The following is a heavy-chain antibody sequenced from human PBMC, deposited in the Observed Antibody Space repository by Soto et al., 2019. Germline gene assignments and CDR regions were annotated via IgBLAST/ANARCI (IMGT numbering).Heavy chain of an antibody. V-gene: IGHV3-15*01. CDR2: IKSKTDGGTT. Sequence: EVQLVESGGGLVKPGGSLRLSCAASGFTFSNAWMSWVRQAPGKGLEWVGRIKSKTDGGTTDYAAPVKGRFTISRDDSKNTLYLQMNSLKTEDTAVYYCTTDDYCDYGWGAFDIWGQGTMVTVSS. CDR3: TTDDYCDYGWGAFDI. D-gene: IGHD4-17*01. J-gene: IGHJ3*02. CDR1: GFTFSNAW.